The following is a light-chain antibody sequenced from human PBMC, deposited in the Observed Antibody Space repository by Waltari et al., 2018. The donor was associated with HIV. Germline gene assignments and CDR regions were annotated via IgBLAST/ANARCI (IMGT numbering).Light chain of an antibody. J-gene: IGKJ3*01. CDR3: QQYNNWPGIT. CDR2: GAS. CDR1: QSINNN. Sequence: EILMTQSPATLSVSPGERATLSCRASQSINNNLARYQPNPGQAPRLLIYGASTGATGVPARFSGSGSGTEFTLTISSLQSEDFEVYYCQQYNNWPGITFGPGTKVDIK. V-gene: IGKV3-15*01.